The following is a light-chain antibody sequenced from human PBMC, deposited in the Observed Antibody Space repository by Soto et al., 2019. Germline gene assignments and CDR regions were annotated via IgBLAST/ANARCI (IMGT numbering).Light chain of an antibody. J-gene: IGKJ2*01. Sequence: AIQMTQSPSSLSASVGDRVTITCRASQGIRNDLGWYQQKPGKAPKLLIYSASSLQSGVPSRFSGSGSGTDFTLTITSLQPEDFATYYCLQDYNYPYTFGQGTKVDIK. CDR1: QGIRND. CDR3: LQDYNYPYT. CDR2: SAS. V-gene: IGKV1-6*01.